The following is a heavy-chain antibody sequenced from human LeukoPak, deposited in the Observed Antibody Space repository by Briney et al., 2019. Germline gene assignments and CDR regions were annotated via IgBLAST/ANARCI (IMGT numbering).Heavy chain of an antibody. CDR3: ARHKRWLQSWYFDL. D-gene: IGHD5-24*01. V-gene: IGHV4-59*08. CDR1: GGSISSYY. Sequence: SETLSLTCTVSGGSISSYYWSWLRQPPGKGLEWIGYIYYSGSTNYNPSLKSRVTISVDTSKNQFSLKLSSVTAADTAVYYCARHKRWLQSWYFDLWGRGTLVTVSS. CDR2: IYYSGST. J-gene: IGHJ2*01.